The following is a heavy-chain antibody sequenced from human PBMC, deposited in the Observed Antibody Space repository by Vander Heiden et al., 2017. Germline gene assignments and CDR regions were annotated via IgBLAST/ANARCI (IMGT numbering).Heavy chain of an antibody. CDR1: GGSTSSSSYY. J-gene: IGHJ4*02. V-gene: IGHV4-39*01. Sequence: QLQLQESGPGLVKPSETLSLTCTVSGGSTSSSSYYWGWIRQPPGKGLEWIGSIYYSGSTYYNPSLKSRVTISVDTSKNQFSLKLSSVTAADTAVYYCARRTATRMGHYFDYWGQGTLVTVSS. CDR3: ARRTATRMGHYFDY. D-gene: IGHD6-25*01. CDR2: IYYSGST.